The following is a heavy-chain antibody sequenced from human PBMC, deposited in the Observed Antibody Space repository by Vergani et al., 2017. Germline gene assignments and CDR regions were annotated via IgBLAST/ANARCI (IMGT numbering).Heavy chain of an antibody. Sequence: QVQLQESGPGLVKPSETLTLTCDVSDSSIMTNPYWGWFRQSPGKGLEWIGCIHHSGDTHYNSSLKSRVSISMVSSSKFSLSLTSVTAADTAIYYCARHRGSGGVLPLSYFYGMDVWGHGTTVTVSS. CDR2: IHHSGDT. CDR1: DSSIMTNPY. D-gene: IGHD3-10*01. V-gene: IGHV4-38-2*01. CDR3: ARHRGSGGVLPLSYFYGMDV. J-gene: IGHJ6*02.